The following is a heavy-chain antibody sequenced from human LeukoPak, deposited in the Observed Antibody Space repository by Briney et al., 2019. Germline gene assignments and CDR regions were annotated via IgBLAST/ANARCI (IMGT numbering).Heavy chain of an antibody. CDR2: ITSSGRTI. CDR3: VREGAYCSGASCYFDY. CDR1: GFTFGSYE. J-gene: IGHJ4*02. Sequence: GGSLRLSCTPSGFTFGSYEMRWVRQAPGKGLEWVSYITSSGRTIYYAISVKGRFTISRDNAKNSLYLQMSSLRDEDTAVYYCVREGAYCSGASCYFDYWGQGTLVTVSS. D-gene: IGHD2-15*01. V-gene: IGHV3-48*03.